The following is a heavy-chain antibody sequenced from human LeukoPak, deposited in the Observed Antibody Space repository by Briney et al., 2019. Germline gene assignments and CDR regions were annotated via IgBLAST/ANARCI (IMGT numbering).Heavy chain of an antibody. D-gene: IGHD1-26*01. V-gene: IGHV4-39*02. J-gene: IGHJ5*02. CDR2: IYYSGST. CDR1: GGSISSSSYY. Sequence: SETLSLTCTVSGGSISSSSYYWGWIRQPPGTGLEWIGSIYYSGSTYYNPSLKSRVTISVDTSKNQFSLKLSSVTAADTAVYYCAREAPRGGSLFDPWGQGTLVTVSS. CDR3: AREAPRGGSLFDP.